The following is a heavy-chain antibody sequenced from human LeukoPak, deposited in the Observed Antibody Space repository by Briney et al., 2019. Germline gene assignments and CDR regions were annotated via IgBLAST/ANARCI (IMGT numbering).Heavy chain of an antibody. D-gene: IGHD3-3*01. CDR3: ARLDDFGPSAHFDY. V-gene: IGHV3-33*01. CDR2: IWYDGSNK. CDR1: GFTFSSYG. J-gene: IGHJ4*02. Sequence: QSGGSLRLSCAASGFTFSSYGMHWVRQAPGKGLEWVAVIWYDGSNKYYADSVKGRFTISRDNSKNTLYLQMNSLRAEDTAVYYCARLDDFGPSAHFDYWGQGTLVTVSS.